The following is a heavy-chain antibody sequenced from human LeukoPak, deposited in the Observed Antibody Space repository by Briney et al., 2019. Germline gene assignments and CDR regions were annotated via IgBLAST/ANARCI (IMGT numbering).Heavy chain of an antibody. J-gene: IGHJ6*02. Sequence: GGSLRLSCAASGFTFSSFEMNWVRQAPGKGLEWVSYISSGGTTMYYADSVKGRFTISRDNAKNSLYLQMNSLRAEDTAVYYCARGTARPSVGYYYYGMDVWGQGTTVTVSS. V-gene: IGHV3-48*03. CDR1: GFTFSSFE. CDR2: ISSGGTTM. D-gene: IGHD6-6*01. CDR3: ARGTARPSVGYYYYGMDV.